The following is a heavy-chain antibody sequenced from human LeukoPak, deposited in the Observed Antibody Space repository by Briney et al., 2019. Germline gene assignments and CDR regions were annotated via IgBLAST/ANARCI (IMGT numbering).Heavy chain of an antibody. D-gene: IGHD1/OR15-1a*01. CDR2: IYRGETT. CDR1: GGSINNYW. J-gene: IGHJ5*02. CDR3: ATHWLEATKMYSYWFDP. Sequence: PSETLSLTCSVSGGSINNYWWSWIRQPPGKGLEWIGYIYRGETTNYNPSLKSRVTFSVDTSKNQISLKLNSVTAADTAVYYCATHWLEATKMYSYWFDPWGQGTLVTVSS. V-gene: IGHV4-4*09.